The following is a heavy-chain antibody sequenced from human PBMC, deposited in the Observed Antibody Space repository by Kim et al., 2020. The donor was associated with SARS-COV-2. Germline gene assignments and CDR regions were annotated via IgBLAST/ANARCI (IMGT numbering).Heavy chain of an antibody. CDR1: GYSFTGYY. CDR3: ARDRYASADCLY. V-gene: IGHV1-2*02. J-gene: IGHJ4*02. D-gene: IGHD2-2*01. Sequence: ASVKVSCKTSGYSFTGYYLHWVRQAPGQGLEWMGWINPDTGDTKYAPKFQGRVTMTRDTSINTAYIELNRLTFDDTAVYFCARDRYASADCLYWGQGILV. CDR2: INPDTGDT.